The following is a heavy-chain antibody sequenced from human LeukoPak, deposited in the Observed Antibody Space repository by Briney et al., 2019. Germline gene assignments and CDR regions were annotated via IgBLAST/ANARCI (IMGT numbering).Heavy chain of an antibody. Sequence: GGSRRLSCAASGFTFSDYYMSWIRQAPGKGLEWVSYISSSDTYTNCADSVKGRFTISRDNAKNSLYLQMNSLRAEDTAVYYCAKDRTSSYYYYYFGMDVWGQGTTVTVSS. V-gene: IGHV3-11*06. CDR2: ISSSDTYT. J-gene: IGHJ6*02. D-gene: IGHD2-2*01. CDR1: GFTFSDYY. CDR3: AKDRTSSYYYYYFGMDV.